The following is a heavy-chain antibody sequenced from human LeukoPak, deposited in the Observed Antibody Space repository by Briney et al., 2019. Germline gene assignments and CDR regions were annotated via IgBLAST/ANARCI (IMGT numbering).Heavy chain of an antibody. J-gene: IGHJ4*02. V-gene: IGHV3-15*01. CDR2: IKSKTGGGTT. Sequence: GGSLRLSCAASGFTFSNAWMSWVRQAPGKGLEWVGRIKSKTGGGTTDYAAPVKGRFTISRDDSKNTLYLQMNSLKTEDTAVYYCREYSGYDFDYWGQGTLVTVSS. CDR1: GFTFSNAW. CDR3: REYSGYDFDY. D-gene: IGHD5-12*01.